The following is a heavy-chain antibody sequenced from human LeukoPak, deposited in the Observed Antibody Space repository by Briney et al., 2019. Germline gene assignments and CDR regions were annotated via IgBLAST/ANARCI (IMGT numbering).Heavy chain of an antibody. D-gene: IGHD6-19*01. Sequence: PGGSLRLSCAASGFTFSSYEMTWVRQAPGKGLEWVSYISSSGSTIYYADSVKGRFTISRDNAKNSLYLQMNSLRAEDTAVYYCARAVAGYFDYWGQGTLVTVSS. J-gene: IGHJ4*02. CDR2: ISSSGSTI. CDR1: GFTFSSYE. V-gene: IGHV3-48*03. CDR3: ARAVAGYFDY.